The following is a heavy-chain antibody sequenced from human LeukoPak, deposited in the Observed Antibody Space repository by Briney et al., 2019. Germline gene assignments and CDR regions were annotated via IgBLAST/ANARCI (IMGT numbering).Heavy chain of an antibody. CDR3: ARDRVPSAADYYFDY. V-gene: IGHV3-30*04. J-gene: IGHJ4*02. D-gene: IGHD2-21*02. CDR1: AFTFSNYP. Sequence: GGSLRLSCAASAFTFSNYPMHWVRQAPGKGLEWVAVISYDGRDKHHADSVKGRFTISRDNSKSTLYLQLDRLRTEDTAVYFCARDRVPSAADYYFDYWGQGTLVTVSS. CDR2: ISYDGRDK.